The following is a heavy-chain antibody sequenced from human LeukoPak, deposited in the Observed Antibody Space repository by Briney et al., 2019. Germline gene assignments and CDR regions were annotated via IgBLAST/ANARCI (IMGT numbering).Heavy chain of an antibody. CDR2: ISNSGST. Sequence: PSETLSLTCTVSGGSISSYYWSWIRRPPGKGLEWIGYISNSGSTNYNPSLKSRVTISVDTSKNQFSLRLSSVTASDTAVYYCARVSSSLRFYYYYMDVWGKGTTVTVSS. V-gene: IGHV4-59*01. D-gene: IGHD6-13*01. CDR1: GGSISSYY. CDR3: ARVSSSLRFYYYYMDV. J-gene: IGHJ6*03.